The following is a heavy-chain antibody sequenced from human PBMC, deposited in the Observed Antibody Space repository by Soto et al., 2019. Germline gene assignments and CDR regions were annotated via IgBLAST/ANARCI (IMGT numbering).Heavy chain of an antibody. J-gene: IGHJ4*02. CDR3: ARDRAGWFGEFLY. D-gene: IGHD3-10*01. V-gene: IGHV1-69*13. CDR1: GGTFSSYA. Sequence: SVKVSCKASGGTFSSYAISWVRQAPGQGLEWMGGIIPIFGTANYAQKFQGRVTITADESTSTAYMELSSLRSEDTAVYYCARDRAGWFGEFLYWGQGTLVTVSS. CDR2: IIPIFGTA.